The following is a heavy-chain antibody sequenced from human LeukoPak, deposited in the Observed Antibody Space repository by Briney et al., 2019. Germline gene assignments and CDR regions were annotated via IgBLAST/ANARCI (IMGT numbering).Heavy chain of an antibody. D-gene: IGHD6-13*01. Sequence: PSETLSLTCSVSGGSISSSTYYWGWIRQPPGKGLEWIATINYSGSTYYNPSLKSRVTISVDTSKNQFSLKLSSVTAADTAVYYCASPRIAAAGNLFYYWGQGTLVTVSS. CDR1: GGSISSSTYY. CDR3: ASPRIAAAGNLFYY. J-gene: IGHJ4*02. CDR2: INYSGST. V-gene: IGHV4-39*01.